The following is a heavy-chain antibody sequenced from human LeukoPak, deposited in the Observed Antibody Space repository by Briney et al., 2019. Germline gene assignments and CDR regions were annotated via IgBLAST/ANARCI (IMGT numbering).Heavy chain of an antibody. CDR3: ARGRGYGTYYYYYYMDV. Sequence: ASVKVSCKASGYNFTGYYLHWVRQAPGQGLEWMGWINPNTGGTNYAQKFQGRVTMTRDTSISTAYMELSRLRSDDTAVYYCARGRGYGTYYYYYYMDVWGKGTTVTISS. CDR2: INPNTGGT. CDR1: GYNFTGYY. V-gene: IGHV1-2*02. J-gene: IGHJ6*03. D-gene: IGHD6-25*01.